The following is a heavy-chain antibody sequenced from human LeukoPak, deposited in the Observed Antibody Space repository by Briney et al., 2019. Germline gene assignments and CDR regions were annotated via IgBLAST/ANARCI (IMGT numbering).Heavy chain of an antibody. CDR3: AKERTSSFSYNWFDP. CDR1: GFTFSNYV. V-gene: IGHV3-23*01. D-gene: IGHD2-15*01. Sequence: GGSLRLSCAASGFTFSNYVVTWVRQAPGKGLECVSSITGSGGSTYYADSVKGRFTISRDNSKNTVYLQMNSLRAEDTAVYYCAKERTSSFSYNWFDPWGQGTLVTVSS. J-gene: IGHJ5*02. CDR2: ITGSGGST.